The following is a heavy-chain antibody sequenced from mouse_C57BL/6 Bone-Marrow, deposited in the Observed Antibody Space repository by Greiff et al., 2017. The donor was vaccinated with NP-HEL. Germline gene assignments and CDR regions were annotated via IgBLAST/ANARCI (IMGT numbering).Heavy chain of an antibody. CDR3: APIYYYGRWYFDV. D-gene: IGHD1-1*01. CDR2: IDPANGNT. CDR1: GFNIKNTY. V-gene: IGHV14-3*01. J-gene: IGHJ1*03. Sequence: VQLQQSVAELVRPGASVKLSCTASGFNIKNTYMHWVKQRPEQGLEWIGRIDPANGNTKDAPKFQGKATITADTSSNTAYLQLSSLTSEDTAIYYCAPIYYYGRWYFDVWGTGTTVTVSS.